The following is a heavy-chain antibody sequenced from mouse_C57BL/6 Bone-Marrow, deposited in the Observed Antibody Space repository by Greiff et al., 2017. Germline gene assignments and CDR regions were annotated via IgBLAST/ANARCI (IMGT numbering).Heavy chain of an antibody. CDR3: ARSYYSNYERAMDY. V-gene: IGHV1-69*01. J-gene: IGHJ4*01. Sequence: QVQLQQSGAELVMPGASVKLSCKASGYTFTSYWMHWVKQRPGQGLEWIGEIDPSDSYTNYNQKFKGKSTLTVDKSSITAYMQLSSLTSEDSAVYYCARSYYSNYERAMDYWGQGTSVTVAS. CDR2: IDPSDSYT. D-gene: IGHD2-5*01. CDR1: GYTFTSYW.